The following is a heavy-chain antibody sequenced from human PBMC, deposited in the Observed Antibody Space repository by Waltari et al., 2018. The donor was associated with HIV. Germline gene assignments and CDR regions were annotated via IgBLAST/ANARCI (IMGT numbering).Heavy chain of an antibody. CDR3: ATGGFGLGYFESDFPSSDYFDH. J-gene: IGHJ1*01. D-gene: IGHD3-9*01. Sequence: QVQPRRARAGRKTPASSVKVSSKASAGTLANTTLHWGGRAAGQGLEWIGGIIPDLGAPSRAKKSQDRRTIIASDSTSRAFMELGSLRSEDTAVDFCATGGFGLGYFESDFPSSDYFDHWGQGTTVTVSS. CDR1: AGTLANTT. CDR2: IIPDLGAP. V-gene: IGHV1-69*01.